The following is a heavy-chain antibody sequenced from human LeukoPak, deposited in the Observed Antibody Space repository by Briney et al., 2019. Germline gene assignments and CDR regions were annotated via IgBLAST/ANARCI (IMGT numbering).Heavy chain of an antibody. J-gene: IGHJ5*02. CDR2: IRSKAYGGTT. CDR3: TRPHYDILTSGWFDP. Sequence: HPGGSLRLSCTASGFTFGDYAMSWVRQAPGKGLEWVGFIRSKAYGGTTEYAASVKGRFTISRDGSKSIAYLQMNSLKTEDTAVYYCTRPHYDILTSGWFDPWGQGTLVTVSS. V-gene: IGHV3-49*04. CDR1: GFTFGDYA. D-gene: IGHD3-9*01.